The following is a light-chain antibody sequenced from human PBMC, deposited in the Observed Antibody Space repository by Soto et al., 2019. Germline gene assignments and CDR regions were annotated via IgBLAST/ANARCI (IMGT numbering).Light chain of an antibody. CDR1: ESIRNNY. J-gene: IGKJ1*01. Sequence: EIVLTQSPGTLSLSPGERATLSCRASESIRNNYLAWYQQIPGQPPRVLIHDASTRTTGTPDRFSGSGSGTYFTLTISRLEPEDFAVYYCQQSGSTPWTFGQGTKVEIK. CDR3: QQSGSTPWT. CDR2: DAS. V-gene: IGKV3-20*01.